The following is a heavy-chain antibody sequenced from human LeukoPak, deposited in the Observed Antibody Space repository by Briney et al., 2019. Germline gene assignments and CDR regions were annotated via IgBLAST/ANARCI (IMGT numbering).Heavy chain of an antibody. J-gene: IGHJ4*02. CDR2: IKQDGSEK. Sequence: GGSLILSCAASGFTFSSYWMSWVRQAPGKGLEWVANIKQDGSEKNYVDSVKGRFTISRDNAKKSLYLQMNSLRAEDSAVYYCARMGSSSPAYWGQGTLVTVSS. CDR3: ARMGSSSPAY. CDR1: GFTFSSYW. V-gene: IGHV3-7*01. D-gene: IGHD6-6*01.